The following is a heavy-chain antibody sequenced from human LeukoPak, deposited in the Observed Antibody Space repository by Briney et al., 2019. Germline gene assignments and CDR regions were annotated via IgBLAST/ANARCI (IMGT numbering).Heavy chain of an antibody. CDR1: GFTFSSYG. V-gene: IGHV3-23*01. Sequence: GGSLRLSCAASGFTFSSYGMHWVRQAPGKGLEWVSVISGSGSGTYYADSVKGRFTISRDNTKNTLSLQMNSLRAEDTAIYHCVKGFWSGYYTPNDFWGQGTLVTVSS. D-gene: IGHD3-3*01. CDR3: VKGFWSGYYTPNDF. J-gene: IGHJ4*02. CDR2: ISGSGSGT.